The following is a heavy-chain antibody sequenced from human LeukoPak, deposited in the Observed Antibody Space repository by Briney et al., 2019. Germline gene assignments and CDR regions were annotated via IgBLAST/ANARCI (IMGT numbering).Heavy chain of an antibody. CDR1: GFTFSTYS. V-gene: IGHV3-21*01. CDR3: ARYAHDAFDI. CDR2: ISSSSNYI. J-gene: IGHJ3*02. D-gene: IGHD2-2*01. Sequence: GESLRLSCAASGFTFSTYSLNWVRQAPGKGLEWVSSISSSSNYIYYADSVKGRFTISRDNAKNSLYLQMSSLRAEDTAVSYCARYAHDAFDIWGQGTMVTVSS.